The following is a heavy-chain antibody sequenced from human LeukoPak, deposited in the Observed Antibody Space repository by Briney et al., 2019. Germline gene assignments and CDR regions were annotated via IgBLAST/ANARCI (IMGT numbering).Heavy chain of an antibody. V-gene: IGHV4-39*07. CDR2: IYYSGST. Sequence: SETLSLTCTVPGDSISSSNYYWGWIRQPPGKGLEWIGNIYYSGSTYYNPSLKSRVTISVDTSKNQFSLKLSSVTAADTAVYYCQGIVGATDFDYWGQGTLVTVSS. D-gene: IGHD1-26*01. CDR3: QGIVGATDFDY. CDR1: GDSISSSNYY. J-gene: IGHJ4*02.